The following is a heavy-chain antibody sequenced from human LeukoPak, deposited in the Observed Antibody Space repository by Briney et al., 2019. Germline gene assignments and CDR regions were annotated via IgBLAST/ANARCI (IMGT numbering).Heavy chain of an antibody. J-gene: IGHJ4*02. Sequence: PGGSLRLSCAASGFTFSTHAMSWVRQAPGKGLEWVSDISASGGSTYYADSVKGRFTVSRDNSKNTLYLQMNSLRAEDTAVYYCATSGPSYGAFGLFDHWGQGTLVTVSS. CDR2: ISASGGST. CDR1: GFTFSTHA. CDR3: ATSGPSYGAFGLFDH. V-gene: IGHV3-23*01. D-gene: IGHD5-18*01.